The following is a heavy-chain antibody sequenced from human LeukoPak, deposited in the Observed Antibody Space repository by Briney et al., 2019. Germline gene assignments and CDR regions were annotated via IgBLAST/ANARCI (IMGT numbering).Heavy chain of an antibody. CDR1: VFTVCGYY. CDR2: IYSGGST. D-gene: IGHD3-22*01. J-gene: IGHJ4*02. Sequence: GGSLRLSCAVSVFTVCGYYKSSGRQAPGKGLEWVSVIYSGGSTYYADSVKGRFTISRDNSKNTLYLQMNSLRAEDTAVYYGYSRIVVEIRVINDYWGQGTLVTVSS. V-gene: IGHV3-66*01. CDR3: YSRIVVEIRVINDY.